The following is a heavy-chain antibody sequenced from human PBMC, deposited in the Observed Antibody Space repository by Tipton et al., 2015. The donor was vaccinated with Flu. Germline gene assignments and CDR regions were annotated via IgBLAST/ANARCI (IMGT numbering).Heavy chain of an antibody. D-gene: IGHD5-24*01. CDR2: IHRSGNT. CDR1: GDSIGSDYY. CDR3: ARGAVPNYNYYSWFDP. Sequence: TLSLTCSVSGDSIGSDYYWGWIRQPPGKGLEWLGNIHRSGNTYYNSSLKSRITISLDKSKNQFSLRLVSMTATDTAVYYCARGAVPNYNYYSWFDPWGQGTLVTVSS. J-gene: IGHJ5*02. V-gene: IGHV4-38-2*02.